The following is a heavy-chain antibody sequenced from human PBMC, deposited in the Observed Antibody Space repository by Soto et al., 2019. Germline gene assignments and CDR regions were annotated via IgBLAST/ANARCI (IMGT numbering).Heavy chain of an antibody. Sequence: GGSLRLSCAGSGLIFSDVWMTWVRQAPGKGLEWVGRIKTKPDDGTIDYAAPVRGRFTISRDDSKNTLYLQMTSLTPDDTGVYYCTTSNLGVDFWGPGTLVTVSS. D-gene: IGHD1-1*01. CDR2: IKTKPDDGTI. CDR3: TTSNLGVDF. J-gene: IGHJ4*02. V-gene: IGHV3-15*01. CDR1: GLIFSDVW.